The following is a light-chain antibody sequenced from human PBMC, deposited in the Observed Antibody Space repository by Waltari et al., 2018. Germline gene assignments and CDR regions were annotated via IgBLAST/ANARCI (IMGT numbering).Light chain of an antibody. Sequence: DIQMTQSPSFLSASVGDRVSITCRASQSIETYLNWYHQKAGNPPKLLIYAASSLQTGVPSRFSGSGSGTDFTLTISSLQPEDFATYYCQQIYSTPQTFGLGTKVEIK. V-gene: IGKV1-39*01. CDR2: AAS. CDR1: QSIETY. CDR3: QQIYSTPQT. J-gene: IGKJ1*01.